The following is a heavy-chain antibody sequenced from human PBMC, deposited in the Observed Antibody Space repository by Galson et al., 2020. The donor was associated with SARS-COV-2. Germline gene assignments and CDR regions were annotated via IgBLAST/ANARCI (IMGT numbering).Heavy chain of an antibody. Sequence: GGSLRLSCAASGFTLSDYAMHWVRQAPGKGLEWVAVISHDGRDERYADSMKGRFTVSRDISKNTLFMHMSSLRADDTAVYFCARDKVTNFGVVNFYYYYMDVWGVGTTVTVSS. CDR1: GFTLSDYA. D-gene: IGHD3-3*01. J-gene: IGHJ6*03. CDR2: ISHDGRDE. CDR3: ARDKVTNFGVVNFYYYYMDV. V-gene: IGHV3-30*15.